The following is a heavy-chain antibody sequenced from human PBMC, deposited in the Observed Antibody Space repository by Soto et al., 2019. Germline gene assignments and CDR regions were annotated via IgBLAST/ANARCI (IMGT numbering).Heavy chain of an antibody. CDR2: MYYSGST. J-gene: IGHJ6*03. CDR1: GDSISTSSSYY. Sequence: QLQLQESGPGLVKPSETLSLSCTVSGDSISTSSSYYWGWIRQPPGKGLEWIANMYYSGSTYYNPALKSRVTISLETCKNQFSLKLNSVTAADTAVYYCARIKIVGILTYYMDVWGKGTTVTVSS. CDR3: ARIKIVGILTYYMDV. D-gene: IGHD3-3*01. V-gene: IGHV4-39*01.